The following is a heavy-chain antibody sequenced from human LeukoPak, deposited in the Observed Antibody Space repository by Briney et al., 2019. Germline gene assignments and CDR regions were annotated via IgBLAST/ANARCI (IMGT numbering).Heavy chain of an antibody. CDR3: VWCHYGDY. V-gene: IGHV3-7*01. CDR2: IKNDGSQK. CDR1: GFTFTYFW. D-gene: IGHD2-21*01. J-gene: IGHJ4*02. Sequence: PGGSLRLSCAASGFTFTYFWMTWVRQAPGKGLEWVANIKNDGSQKYYADSVEGRFTISRDNAKHLLYLQMHGLRADDTAVYYCVWCHYGDYTGQGTLVTVSS.